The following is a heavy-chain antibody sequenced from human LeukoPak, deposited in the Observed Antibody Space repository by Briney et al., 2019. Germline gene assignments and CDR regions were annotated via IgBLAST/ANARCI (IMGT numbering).Heavy chain of an antibody. CDR1: GGSISSYY. V-gene: IGHV4-4*07. Sequence: SETLSLTCTVSGGSISSYYWSWIRQPAGKGLEWIGRIYTSGSTNYNPSLKSRVTMSVDTSKNQFSLKLSSVTAADTAVYYCARYGCSSTSCHRSYWYFDLWGRGTLVTASS. J-gene: IGHJ2*01. CDR3: ARYGCSSTSCHRSYWYFDL. D-gene: IGHD2-2*01. CDR2: IYTSGST.